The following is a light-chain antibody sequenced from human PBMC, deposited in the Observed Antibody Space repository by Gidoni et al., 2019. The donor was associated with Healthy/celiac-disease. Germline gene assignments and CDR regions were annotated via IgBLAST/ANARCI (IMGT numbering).Light chain of an antibody. CDR2: EVS. CDR3: SSYAGSNNFVV. CDR1: SSDVGGYNY. Sequence: QSALTPPPSASGSPGQSVTISCTGTSSDVGGYNYVSWYQQHPGKAPKLLIYEVSKRPSGFPDRFAGSKSGNTASLTVSGLQAEDEADYYCSSYAGSNNFVVFGGGTKLTVL. V-gene: IGLV2-8*01. J-gene: IGLJ2*01.